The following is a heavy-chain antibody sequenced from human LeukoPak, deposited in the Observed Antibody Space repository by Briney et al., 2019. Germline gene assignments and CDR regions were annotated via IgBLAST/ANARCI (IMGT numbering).Heavy chain of an antibody. CDR1: GGSISSSSYY. CDR2: IYYSGST. D-gene: IGHD3-22*01. J-gene: IGHJ4*02. V-gene: IGHV4-39*07. CDR3: ARDPLVRYYDSSGPGGFDY. Sequence: SETLSLTCTVSGGSISSSSYYWGWIRQPPGKGLEWIGSIYYSGSTYYNPSLKSRVTISVDTSKNQFSLKLSSVTAADTAVYYCARDPLVRYYDSSGPGGFDYWGQGTLVTVSS.